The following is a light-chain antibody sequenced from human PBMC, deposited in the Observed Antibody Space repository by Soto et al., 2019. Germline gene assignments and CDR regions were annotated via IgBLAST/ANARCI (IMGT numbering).Light chain of an antibody. CDR3: SSYTSSSTHYV. J-gene: IGLJ1*01. Sequence: QSALTQPASVSGSPGQSITISCTGTRSDVGGYNYVSWYQQHPGKAPKLMIYDVSNRPSGVSNRFSGFKSGNTASLTISGLQSEDEADYYCSSYTSSSTHYVFGPGTKLTVL. CDR2: DVS. V-gene: IGLV2-14*01. CDR1: RSDVGGYNY.